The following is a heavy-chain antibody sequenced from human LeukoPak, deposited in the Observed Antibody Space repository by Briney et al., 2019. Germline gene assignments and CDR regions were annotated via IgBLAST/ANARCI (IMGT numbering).Heavy chain of an antibody. D-gene: IGHD3-22*01. CDR3: ARPYYYESRIDP. J-gene: IGHJ5*02. CDR2: MYYSGST. V-gene: IGHV4-30-4*01. CDR1: GGSISSGDYY. Sequence: NPSQTLSLTCTVSGGSISSGDYYWSWIRQPPGKGLEWIAYMYYSGSTYYNPSLKSRVTMSADTSKNQLSLKLSSVTAADTAVYYCARPYYYESRIDPWGQGILVTVSS.